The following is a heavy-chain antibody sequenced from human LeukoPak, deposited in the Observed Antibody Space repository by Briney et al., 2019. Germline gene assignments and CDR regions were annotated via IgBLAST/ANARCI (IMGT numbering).Heavy chain of an antibody. D-gene: IGHD7-27*01. V-gene: IGHV1-8*01. CDR3: TRGPPNWGYDF. J-gene: IGHJ4*02. CDR1: GYTFVSYD. CDR2: MSPKSGNT. Sequence: ASVKVSCKASGYTFVSYDINWVRQATGQGPEWMGWMSPKSGNTGYAQKFQGRVTMTRDTSINTAYMELSGLISEDTAVYYCTRGPPNWGYDFWGQGALVTVSS.